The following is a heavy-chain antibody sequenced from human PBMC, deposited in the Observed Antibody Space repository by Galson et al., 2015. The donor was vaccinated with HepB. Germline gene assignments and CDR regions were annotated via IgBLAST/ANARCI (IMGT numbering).Heavy chain of an antibody. Sequence: LRLSCAASGFTFSSYGMHWVRQAPGKGLEWVAVIWYDGSNKYYADSVKGRFTISRDNSKNTLYLQMNSLRAEDTAVYYCARDRRECSGGSCYPDYWGQGTLVTVSS. CDR2: IWYDGSNK. V-gene: IGHV3-33*01. J-gene: IGHJ4*02. D-gene: IGHD2-15*01. CDR1: GFTFSSYG. CDR3: ARDRRECSGGSCYPDY.